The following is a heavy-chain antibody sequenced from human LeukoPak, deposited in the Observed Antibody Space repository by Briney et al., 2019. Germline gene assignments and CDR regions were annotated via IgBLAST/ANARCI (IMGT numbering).Heavy chain of an antibody. CDR1: GFTFSDFW. CDR3: ARDKIVGPTLLDY. V-gene: IGHV3-7*01. Sequence: GGSLRLSCAASGFTFSDFWMSWVRQAPGKGLEWVANINQDGSAKYYVDSLKGRFTISRDSAKNSLYLQVNSLRAEDTAVYYCARDKIVGPTLLDYWGQGTLVTVSS. D-gene: IGHD1-26*01. J-gene: IGHJ4*02. CDR2: INQDGSAK.